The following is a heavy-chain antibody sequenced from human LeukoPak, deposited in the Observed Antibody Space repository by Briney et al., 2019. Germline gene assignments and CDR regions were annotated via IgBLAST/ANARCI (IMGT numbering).Heavy chain of an antibody. J-gene: IGHJ4*02. Sequence: SETLSLTCTVSGGSISGYYWSWIRQPPGKGLEWIGYIYYSGSTNYNPSLKSRVTISVDTSKNQFSLKLSSVTAADTAVYYCARQRYSSSWYEDYWGQGTLVTVSS. D-gene: IGHD6-13*01. V-gene: IGHV4-59*08. CDR3: ARQRYSSSWYEDY. CDR1: GGSISGYY. CDR2: IYYSGST.